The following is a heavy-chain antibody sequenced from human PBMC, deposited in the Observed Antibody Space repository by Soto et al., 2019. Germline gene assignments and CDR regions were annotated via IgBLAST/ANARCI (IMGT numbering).Heavy chain of an antibody. J-gene: IGHJ4*02. CDR3: AKNPGYYYDSTGYHFDY. D-gene: IGHD3-22*01. CDR1: GFTFSSYG. V-gene: IGHV3-23*01. CDR2: ISYGGGTT. Sequence: GGSLRLSCAASGFTFSSYGMSWVRQAPGKGLEWVSAISYGGGTTYYADSVKGRFTISRDNSKNTLYLQMNSLRAEDTAVYYCAKNPGYYYDSTGYHFDYWGQGTLVTVSS.